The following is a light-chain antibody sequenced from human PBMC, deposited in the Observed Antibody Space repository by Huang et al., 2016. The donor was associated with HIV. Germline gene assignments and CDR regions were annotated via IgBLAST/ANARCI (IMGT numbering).Light chain of an antibody. V-gene: IGKV3-20*01. J-gene: IGKJ4*01. Sequence: EIVLTQSPGTLSLSTGDRATLSCRASQSITGTHLAWYQQKPGQPPRLLVYDASSRAPGIPERFSGSGSGTDFTLTISRLESEDFAVYYCQYYGSTPLTFGGGTKVEIK. CDR1: QSITGTH. CDR2: DAS. CDR3: QYYGSTPLT.